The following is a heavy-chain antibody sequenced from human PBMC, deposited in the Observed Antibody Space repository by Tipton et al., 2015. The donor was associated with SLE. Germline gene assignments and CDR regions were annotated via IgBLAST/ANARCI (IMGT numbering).Heavy chain of an antibody. V-gene: IGHV1-46*01. CDR3: ARDRSRSGSDVFDY. J-gene: IGHJ4*01. Sequence: QSGAEVKKPGASVKVSCTASGYTFSSNYIHWVRQAPGQGLEWMGIVNPDTGGTSYVQRFQGRVTVTADTSSSTVYVELSSLRFDDTAVYYCARDRSRSGSDVFDYWGHGNLVTVSS. CDR1: GYTFSSNY. D-gene: IGHD1-26*01. CDR2: VNPDTGGT.